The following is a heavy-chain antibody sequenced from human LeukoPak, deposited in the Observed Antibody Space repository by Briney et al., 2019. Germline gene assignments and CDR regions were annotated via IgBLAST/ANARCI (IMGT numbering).Heavy chain of an antibody. Sequence: GGSLRLSCAASGFTFSSYAMHWVRQAPGKGLEYVAAISSNGGSTYYANSVKSRFTISKDNAKNTLYLQMGSLRGEAMAVYYCARGGEEWELPGRYYYYYGMDVWGQGTTVTVYS. CDR3: ARGGEEWELPGRYYYYYGMDV. CDR1: GFTFSSYA. V-gene: IGHV3-64*01. D-gene: IGHD1-26*01. CDR2: ISSNGGST. J-gene: IGHJ6*02.